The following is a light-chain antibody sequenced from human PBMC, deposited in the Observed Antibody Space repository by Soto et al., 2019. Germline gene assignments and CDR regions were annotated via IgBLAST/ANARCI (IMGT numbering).Light chain of an antibody. CDR3: LQDYNYPYT. CDR1: QGIGND. J-gene: IGKJ2*01. V-gene: IGKV1-6*01. Sequence: AIQMTQSPSSLSASVGDRVTITCRASQGIGNDLGWYQQKPGKAPKLLIYAAPTLQNGVPSRFSGSGSGTDFTLTISSLQPEDFATYYCLQDYNYPYTFGQGTKVDIK. CDR2: AAP.